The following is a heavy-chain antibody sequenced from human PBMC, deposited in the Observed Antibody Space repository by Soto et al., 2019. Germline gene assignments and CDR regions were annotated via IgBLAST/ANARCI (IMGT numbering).Heavy chain of an antibody. CDR1: GGTFSSYA. CDR3: ARDLGDIVVGPAPASGYYGMAV. V-gene: IGHV1-69*01. J-gene: IGHJ6*02. Sequence: QVQLVQSGAEVKKPGSSVKVSCKASGGTFSSYAISWVRQAPGQGLEWRGGITPIFGTANYAQKFQGRVTMTENEPTSTAYMELSSLRSEDTAVYYCARDLGDIVVGPAPASGYYGMAVLGQGTTVTVSS. D-gene: IGHD2-2*01. CDR2: ITPIFGTA.